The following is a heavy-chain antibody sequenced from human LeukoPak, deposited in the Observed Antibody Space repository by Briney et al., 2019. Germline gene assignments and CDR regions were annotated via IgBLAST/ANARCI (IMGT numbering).Heavy chain of an antibody. D-gene: IGHD3-22*01. CDR3: ARVRSSSGYSLIKIYYYYMDV. V-gene: IGHV1-46*01. CDR1: GYTFTNYY. J-gene: IGHJ6*03. Sequence: ASVKVSCKASGYTFTNYYIHWVRQAPGQGLECMGIINPSGGSTSYAQKFQGRVTITRNTSISTAYMELSSLRSEDTAVYYCARVRSSSGYSLIKIYYYYMDVWGKGTTVTVSS. CDR2: INPSGGST.